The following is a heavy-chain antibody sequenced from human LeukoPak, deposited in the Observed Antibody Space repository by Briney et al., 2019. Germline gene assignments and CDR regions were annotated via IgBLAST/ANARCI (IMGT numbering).Heavy chain of an antibody. CDR1: GYTFTSYY. Sequence: ASVKVSCKASGYTFTSYYMRWVRHAPGQGLEWMGIINPSGGSTSYAQKFQGRVTITADKSTHTAFMELSRLTSEDTAMYFCTRLVAGGFDSWGQGSLVTVSS. J-gene: IGHJ4*02. CDR3: TRLVAGGFDS. CDR2: INPSGGST. D-gene: IGHD2-15*01. V-gene: IGHV1-46*01.